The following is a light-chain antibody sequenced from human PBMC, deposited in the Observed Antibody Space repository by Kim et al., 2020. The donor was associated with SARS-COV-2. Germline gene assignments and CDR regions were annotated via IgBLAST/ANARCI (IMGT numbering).Light chain of an antibody. CDR3: QAWDSSTVV. CDR2: KDS. V-gene: IGLV3-1*01. J-gene: IGLJ2*01. CDR1: KLGDKY. Sequence: MSPGQTASITCAGDKLGDKYACWYQQKPGQSPVLVIYKDSKWPSGIPGRFSGSNSGNTATLTISETQAMDEADYYCQAWDSSTVVFGGGTQLTVL.